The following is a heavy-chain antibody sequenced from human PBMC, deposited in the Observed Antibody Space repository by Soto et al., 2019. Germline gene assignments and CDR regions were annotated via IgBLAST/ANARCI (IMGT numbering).Heavy chain of an antibody. J-gene: IGHJ6*02. D-gene: IGHD3-3*02. CDR3: ARDRGNMVAIFHHYYGMDV. V-gene: IGHV1-2*02. CDR1: GYTFTGQY. Sequence: ASVKVSCKASGYTFTGQYMHWVRQAPGQGLEWKGWINPDSGDTKYAQKFQGRFTMTRDTSISTVYMELSRLKSDDTAVYYCARDRGNMVAIFHHYYGMDVWGQGTTVTVSS. CDR2: INPDSGDT.